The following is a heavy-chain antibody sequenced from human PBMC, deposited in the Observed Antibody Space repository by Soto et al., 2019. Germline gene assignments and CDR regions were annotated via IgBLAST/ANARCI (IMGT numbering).Heavy chain of an antibody. CDR1: GFTFSSYA. J-gene: IGHJ6*02. V-gene: IGHV3-23*01. Sequence: LRLSCAASGFTFSSYAMSWVRQAPGKGLEWVSAISGSGGSTYYADSVKGRFTISRGDSKNTLYLHMNSLRVEDTAVYYCAKDPPWTVGPLAMDVWGQGTTVTVSS. D-gene: IGHD3-3*01. CDR3: AKDPPWTVGPLAMDV. CDR2: ISGSGGST.